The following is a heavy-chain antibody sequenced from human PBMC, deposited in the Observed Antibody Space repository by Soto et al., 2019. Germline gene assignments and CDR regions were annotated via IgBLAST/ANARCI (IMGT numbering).Heavy chain of an antibody. CDR2: ISSSSSTI. V-gene: IGHV3-48*01. D-gene: IGHD2-15*01. J-gene: IGHJ6*03. Sequence: GGSLRLSCAASGFTFSSYSMNWVRQAPGKGLEWVSYISSSSSTIYYVDSVKGRFTISRHNSKNTLYLQMNSLRAEDTAVYYCAGVAAAPPISYYYYYYMDVWGKGTTVTVSS. CDR1: GFTFSSYS. CDR3: AGVAAAPPISYYYYYYMDV.